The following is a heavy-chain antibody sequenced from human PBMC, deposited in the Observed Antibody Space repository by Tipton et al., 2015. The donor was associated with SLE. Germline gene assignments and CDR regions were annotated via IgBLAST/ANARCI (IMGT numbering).Heavy chain of an antibody. D-gene: IGHD6-19*01. CDR2: ISHGGRT. Sequence: TLSLTCTVDYGSFSGYYWAYIRQSPEKGLEWIGGISHGGRTIYNPSLERRITISIDTSKNQFSLKLSSVTVADTAVYYCARDRAFTKGSGRAGGWFDPWGQGTPVTVSS. CDR1: YGSFSGYY. V-gene: IGHV4-34*01. J-gene: IGHJ5*02. CDR3: ARDRAFTKGSGRAGGWFDP.